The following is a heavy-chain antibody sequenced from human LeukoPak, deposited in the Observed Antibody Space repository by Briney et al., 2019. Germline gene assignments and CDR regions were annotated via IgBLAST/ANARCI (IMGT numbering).Heavy chain of an antibody. CDR2: ISGSGGST. CDR3: AKGPLDYIHGTHYFDY. Sequence: PGGSLRLSCAASGFTFSSYAMHWVRQAPGKGLEWVSAISGSGGSTHYADSVKGRFTISRDNSKNTLYLQMNILRAEDTAVYYCAKGPLDYIHGTHYFDYWGQGTLVTVSS. J-gene: IGHJ4*02. V-gene: IGHV3-23*01. CDR1: GFTFSSYA. D-gene: IGHD4-11*01.